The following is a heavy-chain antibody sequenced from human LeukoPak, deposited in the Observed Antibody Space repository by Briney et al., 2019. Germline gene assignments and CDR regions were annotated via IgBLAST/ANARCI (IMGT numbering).Heavy chain of an antibody. Sequence: TSETLSLTCTVSGGSISSSSYYWGWIRQPPGKGLEWIGSIYYSGGTYYNPSLKSRVTISVDTSKNQFSLKLSSVTAADTAVYYCARGLRNYYGSGSYFEPFDYWGQGTLVTVSS. J-gene: IGHJ4*02. CDR2: IYYSGGT. V-gene: IGHV4-39*01. D-gene: IGHD3-10*01. CDR1: GGSISSSSYY. CDR3: ARGLRNYYGSGSYFEPFDY.